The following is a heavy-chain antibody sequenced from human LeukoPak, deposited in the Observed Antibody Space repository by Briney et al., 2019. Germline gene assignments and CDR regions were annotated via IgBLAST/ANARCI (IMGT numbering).Heavy chain of an antibody. CDR1: RGSVIRGTYY. CDR3: ARNADYDMDV. J-gene: IGHJ6*02. Sequence: SENLSLTCNVSRGSVIRGTYYWTWIRQPPGKGLEWIGYIYYNGSTNYSPSLKSRVTISVDKSKNQVSLKLSSVTAADTALYYCARNADYDMDVWGQGTTVTVSS. V-gene: IGHV4-61*01. CDR2: IYYNGST.